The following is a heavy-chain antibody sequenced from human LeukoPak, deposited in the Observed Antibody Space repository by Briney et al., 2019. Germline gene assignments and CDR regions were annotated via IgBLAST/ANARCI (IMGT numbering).Heavy chain of an antibody. CDR2: IIPILGIA. D-gene: IGHD3-10*01. J-gene: IGHJ6*03. Sequence: SVKVSCKASGGTFSSYAISWVRQAPGQGLEWMGRIIPILGIANYAQKFQGRVTITADKSTSTAYMELSSLRSEDTAVYYCAAGLWFGELLYDYYYYMDVWGKGTTVTVSS. V-gene: IGHV1-69*04. CDR1: GGTFSSYA. CDR3: AAGLWFGELLYDYYYYMDV.